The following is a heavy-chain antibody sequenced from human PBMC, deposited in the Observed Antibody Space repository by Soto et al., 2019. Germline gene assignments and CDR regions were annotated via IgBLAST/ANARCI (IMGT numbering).Heavy chain of an antibody. CDR3: ARNLAAADY. CDR2: INPSGGST. CDR1: GYTFTSYY. J-gene: IGHJ4*02. Sequence: QVQLVQSGAEVRKPGASVKVSCKASGYTFTSYYIHWVRQAPGQGLEWVAIINPSGGSTNYAQKFKGRITVTRDTSTSTVYMELSSLRSEDTAVYYCARNLAAADYWGQGTLVIVSS. V-gene: IGHV1-46*01. D-gene: IGHD6-13*01.